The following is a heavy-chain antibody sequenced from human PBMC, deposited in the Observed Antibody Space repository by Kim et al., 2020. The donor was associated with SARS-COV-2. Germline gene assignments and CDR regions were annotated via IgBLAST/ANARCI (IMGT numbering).Heavy chain of an antibody. CDR3: ARVRQPRLGGLDY. CDR1: GGSFSGYY. J-gene: IGHJ4*02. D-gene: IGHD3-16*01. Sequence: SETLSLTCAVYGGSFSGYYWSWIRQPPGKGLEWIGEINHSGSTNYNPSLKSRVTISVDTSKNQFSLKLSSVTAADTAVYYCARVRQPRLGGLDYWGQGTLVTVSS. V-gene: IGHV4-34*01. CDR2: INHSGST.